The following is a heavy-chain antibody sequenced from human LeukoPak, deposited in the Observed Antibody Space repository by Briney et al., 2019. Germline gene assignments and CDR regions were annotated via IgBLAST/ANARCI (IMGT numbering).Heavy chain of an antibody. J-gene: IGHJ4*02. Sequence: LSLTCTVSGGSISSGDYSWSWIRQPPGKGLEWVSAISGSGGATFYADSVKGRFTISRDNSKNTLYLQMNSLRDEDTAVYYCAKRASPPPEFFFDYWGQGTLVTVSS. CDR2: ISGSGGAT. V-gene: IGHV3-23*01. CDR1: GGSISSGDYS. CDR3: AKRASPPPEFFFDY.